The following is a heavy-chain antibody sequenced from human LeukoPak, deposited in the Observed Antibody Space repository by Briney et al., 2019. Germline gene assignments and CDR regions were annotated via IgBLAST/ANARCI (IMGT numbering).Heavy chain of an antibody. Sequence: GGSLRLSCAASGFTFSNAWMSWVRQAPGKGLEWVGRIKTKTDGGTTDYAAPVKGRFTTSRDDPKNTLYLQMNSLKTEDTAVYYCTTPYYYDSRGYEDWGQGTLVTVSS. V-gene: IGHV3-15*01. CDR3: TTPYYYDSRGYED. CDR2: IKTKTDGGTT. D-gene: IGHD3-22*01. CDR1: GFTFSNAW. J-gene: IGHJ4*02.